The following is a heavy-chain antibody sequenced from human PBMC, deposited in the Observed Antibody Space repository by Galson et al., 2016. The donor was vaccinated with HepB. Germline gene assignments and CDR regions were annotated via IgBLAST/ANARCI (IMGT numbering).Heavy chain of an antibody. V-gene: IGHV3-33*01. J-gene: IGHJ4*02. CDR2: IWYDGSNK. Sequence: SLRLSCAASGFTFRTYNIHWVRQAPGKGPEWVAAIWYDGSNKYYADSVKGRFTISRDNSNHTVHVQMNSPRAADTGLYFCARGMGYSYGYFDSWGQGTLVTVSS. CDR1: GFTFRTYN. D-gene: IGHD5-18*01. CDR3: ARGMGYSYGYFDS.